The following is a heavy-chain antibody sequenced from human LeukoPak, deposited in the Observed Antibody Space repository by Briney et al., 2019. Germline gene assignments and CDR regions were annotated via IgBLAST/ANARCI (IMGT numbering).Heavy chain of an antibody. CDR2: INPNSGGT. CDR1: GYTFTGYY. J-gene: IGHJ4*02. Sequence: ASVKVSCKASGYTFTGYYMHWVRQAPGQGLEWMRWINPNSGGTNYAQKFQGRVTMTRDTSISTAYMELSRLRSDDTAVYYCATGIVVVPAAMMPFDYWGQGTLVTVSS. D-gene: IGHD2-2*01. V-gene: IGHV1-2*02. CDR3: ATGIVVVPAAMMPFDY.